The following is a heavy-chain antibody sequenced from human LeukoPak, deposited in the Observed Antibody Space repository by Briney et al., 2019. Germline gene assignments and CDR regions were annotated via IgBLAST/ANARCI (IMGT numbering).Heavy chain of an antibody. J-gene: IGHJ1*01. CDR2: ISSSGSTI. D-gene: IGHD3-10*01. Sequence: PGGSLRLSCAASGFTFSSYEMNWVRQAPGKGLEWVSYISSSGSTIYYADSVKGRFTISRDNDKNSLYLQMNSLRAEDTALYYCVRGITMFQHWGQGTLVTVSS. CDR1: GFTFSSYE. CDR3: VRGITMFQH. V-gene: IGHV3-48*03.